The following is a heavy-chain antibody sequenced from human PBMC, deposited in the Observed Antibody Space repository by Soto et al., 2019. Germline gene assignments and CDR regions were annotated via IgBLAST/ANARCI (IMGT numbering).Heavy chain of an antibody. V-gene: IGHV3-13*01. CDR2: IGTAGDT. Sequence: GGSLRLSCSASGFTFSSYDMHWVRQATGKGLEWVSAIGTAGDTYYPGSVKGRFTISRENAKNSLYLQMNSLRAEDTAVYYCARGHLATVPRRYYYYGMDVWGQGTTVTVSS. J-gene: IGHJ6*02. CDR1: GFTFSSYD. CDR3: ARGHLATVPRRYYYYGMDV. D-gene: IGHD4-17*01.